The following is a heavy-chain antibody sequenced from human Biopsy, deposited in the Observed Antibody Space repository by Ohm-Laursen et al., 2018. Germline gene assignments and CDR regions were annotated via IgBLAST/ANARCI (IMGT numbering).Heavy chain of an antibody. V-gene: IGHV4-59*11. CDR2: ISHTGYT. D-gene: IGHD3-3*01. J-gene: IGHJ4*02. CDR3: ARGSNEYDGLSFRH. CDR1: GGSFTGHY. Sequence: SDTLSLTCTVSGGSFTGHYWTWIRQPPGKGLEWIGHISHTGYTSYKSSLKSRVTISLDTSKKHLSLRLMSLAAADTAVHYCARGSNEYDGLSFRHWGQGTLVTVSS.